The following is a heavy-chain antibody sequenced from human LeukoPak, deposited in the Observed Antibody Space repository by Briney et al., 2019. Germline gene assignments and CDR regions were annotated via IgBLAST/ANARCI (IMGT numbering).Heavy chain of an antibody. Sequence: PGGSLRLSCVASGFTFSTYGMHWVRQAPGKGLEWVAVIWYDGSNKYYADSVKGRFTISRDNSKNTLYLQMSSLRAEDTAVYYCARGNMNRGVIKELDDWGQGTLVTVSS. J-gene: IGHJ4*02. CDR3: ARGNMNRGVIKELDD. CDR2: IWYDGSNK. CDR1: GFTFSTYG. D-gene: IGHD3-10*01. V-gene: IGHV3-33*01.